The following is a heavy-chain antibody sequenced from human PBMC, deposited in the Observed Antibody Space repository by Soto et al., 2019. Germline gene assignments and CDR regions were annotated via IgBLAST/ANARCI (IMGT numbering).Heavy chain of an antibody. CDR3: AREDDGGDTLDV. V-gene: IGHV4-30-4*08. CDR2: IHHSGSI. J-gene: IGHJ6*02. D-gene: IGHD2-21*02. CDR1: GGSISGDYYH. Sequence: QVQLQQSGPGLVKPSQTLSLTCTVSGGSISGDYYHWTWIRQSPEKGLEWIGYIHHSGSILYNPSLKSRLTISVDTSKNQFSLHLSSVTAADTAVDFCAREDDGGDTLDVWGQGTTVTVSS.